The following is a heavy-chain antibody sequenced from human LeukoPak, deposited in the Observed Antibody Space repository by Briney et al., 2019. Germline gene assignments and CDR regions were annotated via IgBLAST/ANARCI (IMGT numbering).Heavy chain of an antibody. Sequence: GESLRISCRGSGYSFTNSWTNWVRQMPGKGLEWMGRIDPSDSYTNYSPSFQGHVTISADKSISTAYLQWSSLKASDTAIYYCARGGNSDYRGQGTLVTVSS. CDR2: IDPSDSYT. CDR1: GYSFTNSW. J-gene: IGHJ4*02. V-gene: IGHV5-10-1*01. CDR3: ARGGNSDY. D-gene: IGHD3-16*01.